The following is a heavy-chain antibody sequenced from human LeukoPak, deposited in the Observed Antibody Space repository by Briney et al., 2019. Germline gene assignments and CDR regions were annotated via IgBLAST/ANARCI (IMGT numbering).Heavy chain of an antibody. CDR1: GFTFSSYA. CDR3: AKYDYGGNPNEYYFDY. CDR2: IDDNGDNT. V-gene: IGHV3-23*01. J-gene: IGHJ4*02. D-gene: IGHD4-23*01. Sequence: GGSLRLSCAASGFTFSSYAMSWVRQAPGKGLEWVSTIDDNGDNTYYADSVKGRFTISRDNSKNTLYLQMNSLRAEGTAVYYCAKYDYGGNPNEYYFDYWGQGTLVTVSS.